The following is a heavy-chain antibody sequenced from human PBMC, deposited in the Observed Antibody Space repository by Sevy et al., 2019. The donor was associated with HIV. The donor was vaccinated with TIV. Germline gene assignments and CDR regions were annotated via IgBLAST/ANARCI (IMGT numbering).Heavy chain of an antibody. CDR3: ARVADIVATKANRWYYYYMDV. D-gene: IGHD5-12*01. CDR2: ISISSSYI. V-gene: IGHV3-21*01. Sequence: GGSLRLSCAASGFTFSSYSINWVRQAPGKGLEWVSSISISSSYIYYADSVKGRFTISRDNAKNSLYLQMNSLRAEDTAVYYCARVADIVATKANRWYYYYMDVWGKGTTVTVSS. J-gene: IGHJ6*03. CDR1: GFTFSSYS.